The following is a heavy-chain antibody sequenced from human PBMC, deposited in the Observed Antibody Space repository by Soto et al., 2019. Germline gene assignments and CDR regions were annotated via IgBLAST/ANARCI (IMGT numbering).Heavy chain of an antibody. J-gene: IGHJ3*02. CDR2: IIPIFGTA. CDR1: GGTFSSYA. D-gene: IGHD2-21*02. Sequence: ASVKVSCKASGGTFSSYAISWVRQAPGQGLEWMGGIIPIFGTANYAQKFQGRVTITADESTSTAYMELSSLRSEDTAVYYCARDSWGDGGNSRGDDAFDIWGQGTMVT. V-gene: IGHV1-69*13. CDR3: ARDSWGDGGNSRGDDAFDI.